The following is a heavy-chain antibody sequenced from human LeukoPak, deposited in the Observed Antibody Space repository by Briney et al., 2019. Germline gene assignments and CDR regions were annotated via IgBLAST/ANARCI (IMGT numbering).Heavy chain of an antibody. D-gene: IGHD1-7*01. Sequence: SETLSLTCTVSGGSISSSSYYWGWIRQPPGKGLEWIGSIYYSGSTYYNPSLKSRVTISVDTSKNQFSLKLSSVTAADTAVYYCARDKQNYNWNWAEYFQHWGQGTLVTVSS. CDR3: ARDKQNYNWNWAEYFQH. J-gene: IGHJ1*01. V-gene: IGHV4-39*07. CDR1: GGSISSSSYY. CDR2: IYYSGST.